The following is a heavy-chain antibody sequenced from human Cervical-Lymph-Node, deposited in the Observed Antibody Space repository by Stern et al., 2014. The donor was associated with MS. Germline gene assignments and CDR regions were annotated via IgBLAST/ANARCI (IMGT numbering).Heavy chain of an antibody. D-gene: IGHD6-19*01. CDR2: IYYGGSP. Sequence: MQLVESGPGLVKPSETLSLTCTVSGGSISSYYWSWIRQPPGKGLEWIGYIYYGGSPNYKPSLKSRVTISVDTSKNQFSLKLSSVTTADTAVDYCARGIAVAGRKAFDIWGQGTMVTVSS. CDR1: GGSISSYY. J-gene: IGHJ3*02. CDR3: ARGIAVAGRKAFDI. V-gene: IGHV4-59*01.